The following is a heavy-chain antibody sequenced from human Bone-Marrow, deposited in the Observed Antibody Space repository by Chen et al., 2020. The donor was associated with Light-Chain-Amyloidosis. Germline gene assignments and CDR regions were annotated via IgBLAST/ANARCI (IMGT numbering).Heavy chain of an antibody. D-gene: IGHD3-9*01. V-gene: IGHV3-23*04. CDR1: GFAFSSYA. Sequence: EVQLVESGGGLLQRGGSLRLSCAASGFAFSSYAMSWVRQAPGKGLEWVSTISGSGGSRYYGASVKGRLTISRDNCKNALFLQMNSLRAEDTAVYYCAKDISYDDILPGYPADAFDIWGQGTMVTVSS. J-gene: IGHJ3*02. CDR3: AKDISYDDILPGYPADAFDI. CDR2: ISGSGGSR.